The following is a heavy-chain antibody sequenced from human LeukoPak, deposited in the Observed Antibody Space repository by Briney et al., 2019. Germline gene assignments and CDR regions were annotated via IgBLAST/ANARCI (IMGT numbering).Heavy chain of an antibody. Sequence: PGGSLRLSCAASGFTFSSYWMHWVRHAPGKGLVWVSRINSDGSSTSYADSVKGRFTISRDNSKNTLYLQMNSLRAEDTAVYYCARKGYNWNDLDYWGQGTLVTVSS. CDR1: GFTFSSYW. V-gene: IGHV3-74*01. D-gene: IGHD1-1*01. CDR3: ARKGYNWNDLDY. CDR2: INSDGSST. J-gene: IGHJ4*02.